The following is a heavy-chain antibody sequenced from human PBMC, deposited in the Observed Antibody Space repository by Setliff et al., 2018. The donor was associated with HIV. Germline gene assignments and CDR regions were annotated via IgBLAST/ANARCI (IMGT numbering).Heavy chain of an antibody. CDR1: GYSFTNNW. Sequence: PGESLKISCKGSGYSFTNNWIGWVRQMPGKGLEWMGITHPEDSDTRYNPSFQGQVTMSTNKSISTAYLQWNSLKASDTAMYYCARHVGDTFDIWGQGTMVPSPQ. V-gene: IGHV5-51*01. J-gene: IGHJ3*02. CDR3: ARHVGDTFDI. D-gene: IGHD3-16*01. CDR2: THPEDSDT.